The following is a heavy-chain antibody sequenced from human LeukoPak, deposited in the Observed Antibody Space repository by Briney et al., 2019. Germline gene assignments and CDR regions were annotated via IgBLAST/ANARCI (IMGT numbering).Heavy chain of an antibody. CDR1: GGSISSYY. D-gene: IGHD6-19*01. CDR3: ARGDSGWYYFDY. V-gene: IGHV4-59*01. J-gene: IGHJ4*02. CDR2: IYYTGST. Sequence: SETLSLTCAVSGGSISSYYWSWIRQPPGKGLEWIGLIYYTGSTNYNPSLKSRATISVDTSKNQFSLNLSSVTAADTAVYYCARGDSGWYYFDYLGQGTLVTVSS.